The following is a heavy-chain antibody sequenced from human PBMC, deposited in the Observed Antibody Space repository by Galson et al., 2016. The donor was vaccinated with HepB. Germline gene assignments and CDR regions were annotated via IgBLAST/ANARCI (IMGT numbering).Heavy chain of an antibody. CDR1: RYSFTSYW. D-gene: IGHD3-22*01. CDR2: IYPDDSDT. Sequence: QSGAEVKKPGESLKISCKGSRYSFTSYWIGWVRQMPGKGLEWMGIIYPDDSDTIYSPSFQGRVTISADKSSSTAYLQWSSLKASDTAVYYCASGYYHSSGYPDYWGQGTLVTVSS. V-gene: IGHV5-51*01. J-gene: IGHJ4*02. CDR3: ASGYYHSSGYPDY.